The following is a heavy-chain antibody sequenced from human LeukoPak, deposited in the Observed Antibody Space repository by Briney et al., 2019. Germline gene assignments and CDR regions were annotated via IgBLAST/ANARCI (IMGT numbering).Heavy chain of an antibody. CDR1: GVXISRYY. CDR2: ISHSGST. J-gene: IGHJ4*02. CDR3: ASIEVVVVAATLNY. V-gene: IGHV4-39*01. D-gene: IGHD2-15*01. Sequence: PSETLSLTCTVSGVXISRYYCGWIRQPPGKGLEWIGSISHSGSTYYNPSLKSRITISADTSKNQFSLKVNSVTAADTAVYYCASIEVVVVAATLNYWGQGTLVTVSS.